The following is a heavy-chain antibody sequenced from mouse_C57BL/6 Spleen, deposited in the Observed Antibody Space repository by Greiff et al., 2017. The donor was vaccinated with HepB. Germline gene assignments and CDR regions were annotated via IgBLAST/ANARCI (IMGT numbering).Heavy chain of an antibody. CDR1: GYTLPSYW. CDR2: IDPNRGGT. J-gene: IGHJ2*01. D-gene: IGHD3-3*01. V-gene: IGHV1-72*01. CDR3: ARGGTGLDY. Sequence: QVRLQQPGAKLVKPGASGKRSGKASGYTLPSYWMHWVKQRPGRGLEWIGRIDPNRGGTKYNEKFKSKATLTVDKPSSTAYMQLSSLTSEDSAVYYCARGGTGLDYWGQGTTLTVSS.